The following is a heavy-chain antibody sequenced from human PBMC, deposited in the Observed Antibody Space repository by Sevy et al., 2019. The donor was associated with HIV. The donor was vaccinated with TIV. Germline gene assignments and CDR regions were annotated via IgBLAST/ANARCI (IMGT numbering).Heavy chain of an antibody. D-gene: IGHD4-4*01. CDR3: AVHMTTSFDH. V-gene: IGHV1-18*01. CDR2: MSPYNGDT. CDR1: GYTFTTHG. Sequence: ASVKVSCKSSGYTFTTHGLSWVRQAPGQGLEWMGWMSPYNGDTNYAQKFQGRVTMAADTSTSTAYMELKSLRSGDTAVYYCAVHMTTSFDHWDQGTLVTVSS. J-gene: IGHJ4*02.